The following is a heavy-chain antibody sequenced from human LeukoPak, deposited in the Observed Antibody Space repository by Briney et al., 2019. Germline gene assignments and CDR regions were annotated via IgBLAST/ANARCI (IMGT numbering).Heavy chain of an antibody. CDR2: IWYDGSNK. D-gene: IGHD6-13*01. CDR3: AREEIGYSSSWYSLDYYGMDV. V-gene: IGHV3-33*08. Sequence: GGSLRLSCAASGFTFSSYTLHWVRQAPGKGLEWVAVIWYDGSNKYYADSVKGRFTISRDNSKNTLYLQMNSLRAEDTAVYYCAREEIGYSSSWYSLDYYGMDVWGQGTTVTVSS. CDR1: GFTFSSYT. J-gene: IGHJ6*02.